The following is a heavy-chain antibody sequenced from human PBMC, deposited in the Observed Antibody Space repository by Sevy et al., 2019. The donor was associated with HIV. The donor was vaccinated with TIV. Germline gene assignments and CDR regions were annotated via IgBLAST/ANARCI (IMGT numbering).Heavy chain of an antibody. Sequence: GGSLRLSCTASGFTFGDYAMSWFRQAPGKGLEWVAFIRRNSYEPYGGTTEYAASVKGRFTISSDDSKSIAYLQMNGLKTEDTAFYYCTRALATVVTPEYYFDYWGQGTLVTVSS. V-gene: IGHV3-49*03. CDR2: IRRNSYEPYGGTT. J-gene: IGHJ4*02. CDR3: TRALATVVTPEYYFDY. CDR1: GFTFGDYA. D-gene: IGHD4-17*01.